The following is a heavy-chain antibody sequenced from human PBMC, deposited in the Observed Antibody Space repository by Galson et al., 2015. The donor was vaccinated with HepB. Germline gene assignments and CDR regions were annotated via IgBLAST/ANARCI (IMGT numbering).Heavy chain of an antibody. Sequence: SLRLSCAASGFTFSNYAMHWVRQAPGKGLEWVAVITYDGTNNFHADSVKGRFTISRDNSKKMLSLQMNSLTAEDTALYYCAREGRGLGIHWYFDLWGRGTLVTVSS. V-gene: IGHV3-30-3*01. CDR1: GFTFSNYA. CDR3: AREGRGLGIHWYFDL. J-gene: IGHJ2*01. CDR2: ITYDGTNN. D-gene: IGHD7-27*01.